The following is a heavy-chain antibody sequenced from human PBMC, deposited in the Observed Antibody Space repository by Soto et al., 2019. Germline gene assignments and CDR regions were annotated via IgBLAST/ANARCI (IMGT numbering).Heavy chain of an antibody. Sequence: GGSLRLSCAASGFTFSNYAMTWVRQAPGMGLEWVSSISGSGGSTYYADSVKGRFTISRDNSKDTVYLQTNSLRAEDTAIYYCAREVVVSRGASYFGYWGPGTLVTVSS. V-gene: IGHV3-23*01. J-gene: IGHJ4*02. CDR2: ISGSGGST. CDR3: AREVVVSRGASYFGY. D-gene: IGHD2-2*01. CDR1: GFTFSNYA.